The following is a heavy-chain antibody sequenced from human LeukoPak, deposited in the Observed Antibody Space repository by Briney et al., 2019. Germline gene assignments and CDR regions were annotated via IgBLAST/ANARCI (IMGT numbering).Heavy chain of an antibody. J-gene: IGHJ3*02. V-gene: IGHV4-4*02. D-gene: IGHD3-3*01. CDR3: ARDHGDDAFDI. Sequence: SETLSLTCALSTVSGSSGNFWSWVRQRPGGGREWIGEVHKSGRTNYNPSLKTRVTISIDASKNQLSLELTSVTAADTAVYYCARDHGDDAFDIWGPGTMVTVSS. CDR2: VHKSGRT. CDR1: TVSGSSGNF.